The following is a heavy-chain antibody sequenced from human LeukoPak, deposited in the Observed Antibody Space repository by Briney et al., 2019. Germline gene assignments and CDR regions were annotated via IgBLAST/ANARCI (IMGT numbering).Heavy chain of an antibody. CDR2: INPNSGGT. CDR3: ARDPEYSSSWYALGRGTRWFDP. J-gene: IGHJ5*02. D-gene: IGHD6-13*01. CDR1: GYTFTGYY. V-gene: IGHV1-2*02. Sequence: GASVKVSCKASGYTFTGYYMHWVRQAPGQGLEWMGWINPNSGGTNYAQKFQGRVTMTRDTSISTAYMELSRLRSDDTAVYYCARDPEYSSSWYALGRGTRWFDPWGQGTLVTVSS.